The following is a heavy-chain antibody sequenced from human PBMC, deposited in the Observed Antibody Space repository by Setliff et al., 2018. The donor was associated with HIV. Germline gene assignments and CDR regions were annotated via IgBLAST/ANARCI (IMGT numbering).Heavy chain of an antibody. V-gene: IGHV3-7*03. CDR2: INPDGSAK. CDR3: ARDSFSKGDY. CDR1: VLTFSSYW. D-gene: IGHD4-4*01. Sequence: DPVLTFSSYWMSWVRQAPGKGLEWVANINPDGSAKYYVDSVKGRFTISRDSGKNSLYLQMHSLRVEDTAFYYCARDSFSKGDYWGRGTLVTVSS. J-gene: IGHJ4*02.